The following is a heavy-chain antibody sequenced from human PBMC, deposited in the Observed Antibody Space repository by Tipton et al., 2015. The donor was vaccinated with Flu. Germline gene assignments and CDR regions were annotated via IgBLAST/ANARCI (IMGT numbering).Heavy chain of an antibody. D-gene: IGHD6-13*01. CDR2: IKSKTDGGTT. CDR3: ATDQGDSRSWYNFDS. J-gene: IGHJ4*02. Sequence: SLRLSCATSGFSLINAWMTWVRQAQGKGLEWVGRIKSKTDGGTTDYAGPVKGRFTISRDDSKNMLYLQMNNLKTEDTAVYFCATDQGDSRSWYNFDSWGQGTLVTVSS. CDR1: GFSLINAW. V-gene: IGHV3-15*05.